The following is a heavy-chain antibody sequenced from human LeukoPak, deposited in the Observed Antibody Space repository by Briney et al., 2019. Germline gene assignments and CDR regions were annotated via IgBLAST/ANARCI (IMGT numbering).Heavy chain of an antibody. CDR1: GYTFTSYY. J-gene: IGHJ4*02. D-gene: IGHD3-22*01. CDR2: INPSGGST. V-gene: IGHV1-46*01. Sequence: ASVKVSCKASGYTFTSYYMHWVRQAPGQGLEWMGIINPSGGSTSYAQKFQGRVTMTRDMSTSTVYMELSSLRSEDTAVYYCAREAGYYDSSGYLDYWGQGTLVTVYS. CDR3: AREAGYYDSSGYLDY.